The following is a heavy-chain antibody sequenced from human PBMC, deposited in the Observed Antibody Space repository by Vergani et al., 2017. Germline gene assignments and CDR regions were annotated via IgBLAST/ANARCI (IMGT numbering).Heavy chain of an antibody. CDR1: GGTFSSYA. Sequence: VQLVQSGAEVKKPGSSVKVSCKASGGTFSSYAISWVRQAPGQGLGWMGRIIPILGIANYAQKFQGRVTITADKSTSTAYMELSSLRSEDTAVYYCARSYSGYDYYFDYWGQGTLVTVSS. CDR2: IIPILGIA. J-gene: IGHJ4*02. CDR3: ARSYSGYDYYFDY. V-gene: IGHV1-69*09. D-gene: IGHD5-12*01.